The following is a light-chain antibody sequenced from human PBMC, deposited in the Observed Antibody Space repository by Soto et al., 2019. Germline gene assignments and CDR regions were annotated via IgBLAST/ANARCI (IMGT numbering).Light chain of an antibody. V-gene: IGLV2-8*01. CDR1: SSDVGGYNY. Sequence: QSVLTQPPSASGSPGQSGTISCTGTSSDVGGYNYVSWYQQHPGKAPKLMIYEASKRPSGVPDRLAGSKSGNTASLIVSGLQAEDEADCYCSSYAGSNNLVFGGGTKVTVL. CDR3: SSYAGSNNLV. CDR2: EAS. J-gene: IGLJ3*02.